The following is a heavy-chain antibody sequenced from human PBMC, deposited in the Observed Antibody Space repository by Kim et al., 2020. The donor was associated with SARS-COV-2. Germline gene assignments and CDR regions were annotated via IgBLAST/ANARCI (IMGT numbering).Heavy chain of an antibody. CDR2: ISGYNGNT. CDR1: GYTFSSYG. Sequence: ASVKVSCKASGYTFSSYGISWVRQAPGQGLEWMGWISGYNGNTNYAQKFQGRVTMTTDTSTTTAYMELRSLRSDDTAVYYCVRDGYRGLKNWGQGTMVTVSS. J-gene: IGHJ3*01. D-gene: IGHD5-12*01. CDR3: VRDGYRGLKN. V-gene: IGHV1-18*01.